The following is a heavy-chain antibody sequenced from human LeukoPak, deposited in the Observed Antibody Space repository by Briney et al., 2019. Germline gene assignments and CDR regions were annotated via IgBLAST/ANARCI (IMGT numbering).Heavy chain of an antibody. CDR3: ARAGRHYYDSSGYSPGAFDI. CDR1: GGSISSGDYY. Sequence: PSETLSLTCTVSGGSISSGDYYWSWIRQPPGKGLEWIGYIYYSGSTYYNPSLKSRVTISVDTSKNQFSLKLSSVTAADTAVYYCARAGRHYYDSSGYSPGAFDIWGQGTMVTVSS. J-gene: IGHJ3*02. CDR2: IYYSGST. D-gene: IGHD3-22*01. V-gene: IGHV4-30-4*01.